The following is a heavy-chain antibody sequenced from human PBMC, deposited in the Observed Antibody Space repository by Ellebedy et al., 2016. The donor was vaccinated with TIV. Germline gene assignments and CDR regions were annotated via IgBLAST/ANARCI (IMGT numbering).Heavy chain of an antibody. D-gene: IGHD2-15*01. Sequence: GGSLRLXXAASGFTFSSYSMNWVRQAPGKGLEWVSAISGSGGSTYYADSVKGRFTISRDNSKNTLYLQMNSLRAEDTAVYYCAREGCLYCSGGSCYCGLDVWGQGTTVTVSS. CDR3: AREGCLYCSGGSCYCGLDV. V-gene: IGHV3-23*01. CDR1: GFTFSSYS. CDR2: ISGSGGST. J-gene: IGHJ6*02.